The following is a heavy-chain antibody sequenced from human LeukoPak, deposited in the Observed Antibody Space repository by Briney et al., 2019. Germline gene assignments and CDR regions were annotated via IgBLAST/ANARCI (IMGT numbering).Heavy chain of an antibody. CDR3: ARDRAEPRYSSSWQPYYYYYGMDV. J-gene: IGHJ6*02. CDR2: IYYSGST. V-gene: IGHV4-59*01. CDR1: GGSISSYY. Sequence: SETLSLTCTVSGGSISSYYWSWIRQPPGKGLEWIGYIYYSGSTNYNPSLKSRVTISVDTSKNQFSLKLSSVTAADTAVYYCARDRAEPRYSSSWQPYYYYYGMDVWGQGTTVTVSS. D-gene: IGHD6-13*01.